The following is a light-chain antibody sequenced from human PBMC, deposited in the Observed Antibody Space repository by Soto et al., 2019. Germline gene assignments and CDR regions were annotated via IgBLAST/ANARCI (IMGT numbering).Light chain of an antibody. CDR2: DAS. J-gene: IGKJ3*01. V-gene: IGKV3-11*01. CDR3: QQRDTWPPFT. CDR1: RNIRNH. Sequence: EIVLTQSPATLSLSPGERATLSCRASRNIRNHLAWYQHKSGESPRLLISDASNRATGVPVRFSGSGSGTDFTLTISSLEPEDFAVYYCQQRDTWPPFTFGPGTKVEIK.